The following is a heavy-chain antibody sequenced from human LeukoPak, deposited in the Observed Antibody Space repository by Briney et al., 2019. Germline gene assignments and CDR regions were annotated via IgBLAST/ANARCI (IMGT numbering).Heavy chain of an antibody. CDR1: GFTFSSYG. V-gene: IGHV3-30*02. Sequence: GGSLRLSCAASGFTFSSYGMHWVRQAPGKGLEWVAFIRYDGSNKYYADSVKGRFTISRDNSKNTLYLQMNSLRAEDTAVYYCAKGEGVGATSSYYYYMDVWGKGTTVTVSS. J-gene: IGHJ6*03. D-gene: IGHD1-26*01. CDR3: AKGEGVGATSSYYYYMDV. CDR2: IRYDGSNK.